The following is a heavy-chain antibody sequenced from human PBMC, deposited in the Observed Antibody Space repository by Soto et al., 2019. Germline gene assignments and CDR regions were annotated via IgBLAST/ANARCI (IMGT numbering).Heavy chain of an antibody. CDR2: IYYSGST. CDR1: SASVSSGDYY. Sequence: SETLSLTCIVSSASVSSGDYYWSWIRQPPGKGLEWIGYIYYSGSTNYNPSLKSRVTISLDTSKNQFSLKLSPVTAADTAVYFAAMASYSGSYLAEFECWGQGTLGTVAS. V-gene: IGHV4-61*08. J-gene: IGHJ4*02. CDR3: AMASYSGSYLAEFEC. D-gene: IGHD1-26*01.